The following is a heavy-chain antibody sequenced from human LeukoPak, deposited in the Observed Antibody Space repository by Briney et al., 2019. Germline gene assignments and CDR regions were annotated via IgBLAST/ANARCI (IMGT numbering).Heavy chain of an antibody. V-gene: IGHV3-48*03. CDR1: GFTFSSYE. J-gene: IGHJ3*02. Sequence: GGSLRLSCAASGFTFSSYEMNWVRQAPGKGLEWVSYISSSGSTIYYADSVKGRFTISRDNAKNSLYLQMNSLRAEDTAVYYCARVKWLVGAFDIWGQGTMVTVSS. D-gene: IGHD6-19*01. CDR3: ARVKWLVGAFDI. CDR2: ISSSGSTI.